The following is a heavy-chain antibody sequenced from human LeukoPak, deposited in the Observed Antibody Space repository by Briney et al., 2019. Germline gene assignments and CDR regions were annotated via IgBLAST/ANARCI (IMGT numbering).Heavy chain of an antibody. CDR1: GGSFSGYY. Sequence: SETLSLTCAVYGGSFSGYYWSWIRQPPGKGLEWIGEITHSGSTNYNPSLKSRVTISVDTSKNQFSLKLSSVTAADTAVYYCARGRGGYSYGYSVGPGVFWVTWGQGTLVTVSS. V-gene: IGHV4-34*01. J-gene: IGHJ5*02. D-gene: IGHD5-18*01. CDR3: ARGRGGYSYGYSVGPGVFWVT. CDR2: ITHSGST.